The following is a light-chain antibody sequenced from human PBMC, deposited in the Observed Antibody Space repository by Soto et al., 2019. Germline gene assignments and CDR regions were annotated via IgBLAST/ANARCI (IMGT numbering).Light chain of an antibody. J-gene: IGLJ1*01. CDR2: EVS. CDR3: CSYAGSNYV. CDR1: SSDVGNYNL. V-gene: IGLV2-23*02. Sequence: QSALTQPASVSGSPGQSITISCTGTSSDVGNYNLVSWYHHHPGKAPKLMIYEVSKRPSGVSTRFSGSKSGETASLTISGFQADDEAAYYCCSYAGSNYVCGTGTKLTVL.